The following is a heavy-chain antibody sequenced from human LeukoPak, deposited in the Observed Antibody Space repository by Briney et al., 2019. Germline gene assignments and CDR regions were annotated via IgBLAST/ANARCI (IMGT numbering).Heavy chain of an antibody. V-gene: IGHV3-21*01. Sequence: GGSLRLSCAASGFTFSLYNMNWVRQAPGKGLEWVSSITSSSSYIYYADSVKGRFTISRDNAKNSLYLQMNSLRAEDTAVYYCARDPYYGDYVVWGQGTLVTVSS. CDR1: GFTFSLYN. D-gene: IGHD4-17*01. J-gene: IGHJ4*02. CDR2: ITSSSSYI. CDR3: ARDPYYGDYVV.